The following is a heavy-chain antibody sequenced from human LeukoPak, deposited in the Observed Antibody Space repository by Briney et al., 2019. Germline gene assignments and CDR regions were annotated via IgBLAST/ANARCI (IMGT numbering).Heavy chain of an antibody. CDR1: GYTFTSYD. J-gene: IGHJ4*02. D-gene: IGHD2-15*01. CDR2: MNPNTGYT. CDR3: ARSSAWAHFDN. Sequence: ASVKVSCKASGYTFTSYDIIWVRQATGQGLEWMGWMNPNTGYTGYAHQFQGRITMTRNTAISTAYMDLSSLKSQDTAVYYCARSSAWAHFDNWGQGTLVTVSS. V-gene: IGHV1-8*01.